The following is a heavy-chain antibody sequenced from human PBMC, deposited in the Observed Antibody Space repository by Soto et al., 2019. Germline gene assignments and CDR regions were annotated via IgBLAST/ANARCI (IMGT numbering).Heavy chain of an antibody. V-gene: IGHV3-48*01. CDR3: ARDLAVAGTNYYYYYMDV. J-gene: IGHJ6*03. D-gene: IGHD6-19*01. CDR1: GFTFSSYS. CDR2: ITTSSRTI. Sequence: PGGSLRLSCAASGFTFSSYSMNWVRQAPGKGLEWVSYITTSSRTIYYADSVKGRFTISRDNAKDSLYLQVNSLRAEDTAVYYCARDLAVAGTNYYYYYMDVWGKGTTVTVSS.